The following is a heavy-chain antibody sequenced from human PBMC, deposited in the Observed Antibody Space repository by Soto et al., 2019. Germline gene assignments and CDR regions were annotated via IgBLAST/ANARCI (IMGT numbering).Heavy chain of an antibody. V-gene: IGHV1-8*01. Sequence: ASVKVSCKASGYTFTSYDINWVRQATGQGHAWMGWMNPNSGNTGYAQKFQGRGTMTRNTSISTAYMELSSLRSEDTAVYYCARGYYFGAGSYYNYYYYYMDVWGKGTTVTVSS. D-gene: IGHD3-10*01. CDR3: ARGYYFGAGSYYNYYYYYMDV. J-gene: IGHJ6*03. CDR1: GYTFTSYD. CDR2: MNPNSGNT.